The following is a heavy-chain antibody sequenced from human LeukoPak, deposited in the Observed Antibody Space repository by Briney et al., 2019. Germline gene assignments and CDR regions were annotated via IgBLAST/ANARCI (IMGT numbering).Heavy chain of an antibody. V-gene: IGHV3-30-3*02. CDR2: ISYDGSNE. Sequence: PRASLRLSCAASGFTFSGYAMHWVRQAPGKGLEWVAVISYDGSNEYYADSVKGRFTISRDNSKNTLYLQMNSLRAEDTAVYYCAKMVHTEQWLVPFDYWGQGTLVTVSS. D-gene: IGHD6-19*01. CDR3: AKMVHTEQWLVPFDY. CDR1: GFTFSGYA. J-gene: IGHJ4*02.